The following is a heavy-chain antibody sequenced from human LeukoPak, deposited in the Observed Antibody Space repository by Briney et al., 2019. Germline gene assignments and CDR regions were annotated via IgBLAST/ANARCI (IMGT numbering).Heavy chain of an antibody. CDR2: ISTYNGDT. Sequence: VASVKVSCKASGYTFINYGISWVRQAPGQGLEWMGLISTYNGDTNYAQKLQGRVTMTTDTSTSTAYMELMSLRSDDTAVYYCARDVPYYSVRTSYFPRFDHWGQGTLVTVSS. J-gene: IGHJ4*02. V-gene: IGHV1-18*01. CDR1: GYTFINYG. D-gene: IGHD3-10*02. CDR3: ARDVPYYSVRTSYFPRFDH.